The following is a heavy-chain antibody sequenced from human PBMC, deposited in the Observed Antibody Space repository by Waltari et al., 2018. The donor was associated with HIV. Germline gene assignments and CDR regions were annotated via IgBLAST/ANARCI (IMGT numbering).Heavy chain of an antibody. CDR2: ISYDGSNK. Sequence: QVQLVESGGGVVQPGRSIRLYCAASGFTFRGSGTHGVRLAPGKGLEWVAVISYDGSNKYYADSVKGRFTISRDNSKNTLYLQMNSLRAEDTAVYYCANSGEYSSSRGGYWGQGTLVTVSS. CDR1: GFTFRGSG. J-gene: IGHJ4*02. CDR3: ANSGEYSSSRGGY. V-gene: IGHV3-30*18. D-gene: IGHD6-6*01.